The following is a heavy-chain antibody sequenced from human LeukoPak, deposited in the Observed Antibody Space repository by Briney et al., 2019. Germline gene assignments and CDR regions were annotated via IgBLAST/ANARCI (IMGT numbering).Heavy chain of an antibody. D-gene: IGHD3-9*01. J-gene: IGHJ4*01. CDR3: TREPLTGYFGFDY. CDR2: IYSGGRT. V-gene: IGHV3-53*01. Sequence: GGSLRLSCTASGFIVSSNYMSWVRQAPGKGLEWVSGIYSGGRTEYADSVKGRFSVSRDNSKNTLYLQMNSLRADDTALYYCTREPLTGYFGFDYWGQGTQVTVSS. CDR1: GFIVSSNY.